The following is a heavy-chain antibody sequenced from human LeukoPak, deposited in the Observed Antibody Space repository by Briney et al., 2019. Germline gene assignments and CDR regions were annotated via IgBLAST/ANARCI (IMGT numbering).Heavy chain of an antibody. CDR3: ARAGVLLWFGEFNRFDP. V-gene: IGHV1-2*02. D-gene: IGHD3-10*01. J-gene: IGHJ5*02. Sequence: ASVNVSCKASGYTFTGYYMHWVRQAPGQGLGWMGWINPNSGGTNYAQKFQGRVTMTRDTSISTAYMELSRLRSDDTAVYYCARAGVLLWFGEFNRFDPWGQGTLVTVSS. CDR2: INPNSGGT. CDR1: GYTFTGYY.